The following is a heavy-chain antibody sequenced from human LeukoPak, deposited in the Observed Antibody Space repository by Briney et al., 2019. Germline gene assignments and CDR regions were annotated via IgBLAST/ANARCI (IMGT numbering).Heavy chain of an antibody. Sequence: GASVKVSCKASGYTFTSYYMHWVRQAPGQGLEWMGIINPSGGSTSYAQKFQGRVTMTRDTSTSTVYMELSSLRSEDTAVYYCARVPLSDPSGHYYPHWGQGTLVTVSS. CDR3: ARVPLSDPSGHYYPH. CDR1: GYTFTSYY. V-gene: IGHV1-46*01. CDR2: INPSGGST. D-gene: IGHD3-22*01. J-gene: IGHJ1*01.